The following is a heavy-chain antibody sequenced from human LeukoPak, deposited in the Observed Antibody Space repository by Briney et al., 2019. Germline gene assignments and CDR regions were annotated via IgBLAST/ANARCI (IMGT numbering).Heavy chain of an antibody. D-gene: IGHD1/OR15-1a*01. CDR3: ATVGTTGTRWFYP. Sequence: GESLKISCKGSAYTFSTSWIAWVRQIPGKGLEWMGIIFPLDSDTRYSPSLQGQVTISVDKSISTAYLQWSSLKTSDTAIYYCATVGTTGTRWFYPWGQGTLVTVSS. J-gene: IGHJ5*02. CDR2: IFPLDSDT. V-gene: IGHV5-51*01. CDR1: AYTFSTSW.